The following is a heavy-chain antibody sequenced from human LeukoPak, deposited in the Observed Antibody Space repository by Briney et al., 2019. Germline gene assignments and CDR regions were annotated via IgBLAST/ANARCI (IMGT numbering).Heavy chain of an antibody. D-gene: IGHD2-8*01. CDR2: IYYSGST. Sequence: SETLSLTCTVSGGSISSYYWSWIRQPPGKGLEWIGYIYYSGSTYYNPSLKSRVTISVDTSKNQFSLKLSSVTAADTAVYYCAGLIRPGWFDPWGQGTLVTVSS. CDR1: GGSISSYY. V-gene: IGHV4-59*04. CDR3: AGLIRPGWFDP. J-gene: IGHJ5*02.